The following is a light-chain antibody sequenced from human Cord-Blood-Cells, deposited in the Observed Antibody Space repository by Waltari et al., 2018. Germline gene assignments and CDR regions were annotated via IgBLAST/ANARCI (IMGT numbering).Light chain of an antibody. CDR2: DVR. CDR1: SSEVGGYNS. Sequence: ALPQPASLSGCPGQSVTFSCTATSSEVGGYNSVSWYQQHPGKAPNLMIYDVRNRPSGVSIRFSGSKSGNTASLTISGLQAEDEADYYCSSYTSSSTVVFGGGTKLTVL. J-gene: IGLJ2*01. V-gene: IGLV2-14*01. CDR3: SSYTSSSTVV.